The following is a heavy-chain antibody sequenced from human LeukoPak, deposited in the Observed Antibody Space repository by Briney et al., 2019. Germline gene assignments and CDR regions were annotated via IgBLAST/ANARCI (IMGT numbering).Heavy chain of an antibody. J-gene: IGHJ4*02. D-gene: IGHD3-16*01. V-gene: IGHV3-21*01. CDR1: GFTFSRYS. CDR2: MSSSSGLI. Sequence: PGGSLRLSCAASGFTFSRYSMNWVRQAPGKGLEWVSSMSSSSGLIYYGDSVKGRFTVSRDNAKRSLYLQMNSLRADDTAVYYWPREFEGSASGGGYGGRGPLATFSS. CDR3: PREFEGSASGGGY.